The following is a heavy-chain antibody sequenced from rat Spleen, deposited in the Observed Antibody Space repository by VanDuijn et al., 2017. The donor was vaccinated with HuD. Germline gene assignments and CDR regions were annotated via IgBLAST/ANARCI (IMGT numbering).Heavy chain of an antibody. V-gene: IGHV5-7*01. CDR3: ARHGTINTMVRYYFDY. D-gene: IGHD1-1*01. Sequence: EVQLVESGGGLVQPGRSLKLSCAASGFTFSDYYMAWVRQAPTKGLEWVATINYDGSRTYYRDSVKGRLTISRDDAKSTLYLQMDSLRSEDTATYYGARHGTINTMVRYYFDYWGQGVMVTVSS. CDR2: INYDGSRT. CDR1: GFTFSDYY. J-gene: IGHJ2*01.